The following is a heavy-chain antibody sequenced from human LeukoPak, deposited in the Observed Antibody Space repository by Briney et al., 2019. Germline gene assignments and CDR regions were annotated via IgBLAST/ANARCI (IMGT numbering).Heavy chain of an antibody. CDR3: ARENSGYDGGFDY. V-gene: IGHV3-48*03. CDR1: GFTFRSYE. D-gene: IGHD5-12*01. J-gene: IGHJ4*02. CDR2: ISDVGTT. Sequence: GGSLRLSCTMSGFTFRSYEMSWVRQAPGKGLEGVSYISDVGTTYYSDSVKGRFTISRDNAKNSLFLQINSLRAEDTAVYFCARENSGYDGGFDYWGQGTLLTVSS.